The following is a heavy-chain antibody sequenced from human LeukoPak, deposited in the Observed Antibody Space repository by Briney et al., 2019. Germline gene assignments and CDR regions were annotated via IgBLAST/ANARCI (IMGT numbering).Heavy chain of an antibody. J-gene: IGHJ4*02. D-gene: IGHD6-13*01. V-gene: IGHV3-7*01. CDR3: AGAWGIAQFDY. CDR1: GFSFSNHY. Sequence: PGGSLRLSCAASGFSFSNHYMRWIRQAPGKGLEWVANINEDGSNKWHLGSVKGRFTVSRDNARNSLYLQMNSLRAEDTAVYYCAGAWGIAQFDYWGQGTLVTVSS. CDR2: INEDGSNK.